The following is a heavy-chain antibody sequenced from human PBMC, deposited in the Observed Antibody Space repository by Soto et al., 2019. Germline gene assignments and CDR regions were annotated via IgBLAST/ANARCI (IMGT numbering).Heavy chain of an antibody. Sequence: PGGSLRLSCAASGFTFSSYGMHWVRQAPGKGLEWVAVIWYDGSNKYYADSVKGRFTISRDNSKNTLYLQMNSLRAEDTAVYYCARDLARSGWPDYWGQGTLVTVSS. V-gene: IGHV3-33*01. J-gene: IGHJ4*02. CDR3: ARDLARSGWPDY. CDR2: IWYDGSNK. CDR1: GFTFSSYG. D-gene: IGHD6-19*01.